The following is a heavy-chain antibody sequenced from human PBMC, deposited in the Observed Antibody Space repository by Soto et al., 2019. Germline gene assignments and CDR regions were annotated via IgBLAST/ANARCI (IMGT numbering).Heavy chain of an antibody. V-gene: IGHV4-59*12. CDR3: ARLTVTTDYYYGMDV. CDR1: GGSISSYY. J-gene: IGHJ6*02. D-gene: IGHD4-17*01. Sequence: SETLSLTCTVSGGSISSYYWSWIRQPPGKGLEWIGYIYYSGSTNYNPSLKSRVTISVDTSKYQFSLKLSSVTAADTAVYYCARLTVTTDYYYGMDVWGQGTTVTVPS. CDR2: IYYSGST.